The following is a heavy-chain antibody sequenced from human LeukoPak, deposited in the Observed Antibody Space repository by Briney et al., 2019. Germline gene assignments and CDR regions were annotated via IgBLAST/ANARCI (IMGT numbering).Heavy chain of an antibody. V-gene: IGHV4-39*01. D-gene: IGHD6-19*01. CDR1: GGSIRSSSYY. Sequence: SETLSLTCTVSGGSIRSSSYYWGWLRQPPGKGLEWLANIFYSGSTFYNPSLKSRVTISVDTSQNQFSLKLSSMTAADTAVYYCARLRSGFYFDSWGQGTLVTVSS. CDR3: ARLRSGFYFDS. CDR2: IFYSGST. J-gene: IGHJ4*02.